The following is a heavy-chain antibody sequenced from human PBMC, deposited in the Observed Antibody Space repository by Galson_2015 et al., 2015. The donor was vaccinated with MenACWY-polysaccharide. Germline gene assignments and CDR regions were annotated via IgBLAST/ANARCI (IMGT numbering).Heavy chain of an antibody. J-gene: IGHJ6*02. CDR1: GFTFSSYA. CDR3: ARTYCSRTSCYGMDV. CDR2: ISYDGTNK. V-gene: IGHV3-30-3*01. D-gene: IGHD2-2*01. Sequence: SLRLSCAASGFTFSSYAMHWVRQAPGKGLDWVAIISYDGTNKYYADSVKDRFTISRDNSKNTMYLQMNSLSAEDMAAYYCARTYCSRTSCYGMDVWGQGTTVTVSS.